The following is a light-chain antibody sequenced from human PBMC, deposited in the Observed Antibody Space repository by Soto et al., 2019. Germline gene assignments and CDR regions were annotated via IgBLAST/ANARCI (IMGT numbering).Light chain of an antibody. CDR1: QGISSY. CDR2: AAS. V-gene: IGKV1-8*01. Sequence: AIRMTQSPSSFSASTGDRVTITCRASQGISSYLAWYQQKPGKAPKLLIYAASTVQSGLPSRFSGSGSGTYIITTISLQDADDFATYYRQQYYSHPRTFGHGTKVEIK. CDR3: QQYYSHPRT. J-gene: IGKJ2*01.